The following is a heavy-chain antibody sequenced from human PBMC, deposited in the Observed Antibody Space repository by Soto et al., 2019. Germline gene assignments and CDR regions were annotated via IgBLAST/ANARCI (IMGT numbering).Heavy chain of an antibody. CDR1: ASTFPRSG. D-gene: IGHD2-15*01. J-gene: IGHJ6*02. V-gene: IGHV1-18*01. CDR2: ISAYNGNT. Sequence: SRKASASTFPRSGASWVRRLPGQGHEWMGWISAYNGNTNYAQKLQGRVTMTTDTSTSTAYMELRSLRSDDTAVYYCARDCSTGSCYIRYRNYYYYGMDVWG. CDR3: ARDCSTGSCYIRYRNYYYYGMDV.